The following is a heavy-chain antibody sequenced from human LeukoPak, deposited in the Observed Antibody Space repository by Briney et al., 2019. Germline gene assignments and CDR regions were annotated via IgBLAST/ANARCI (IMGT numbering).Heavy chain of an antibody. CDR3: ARDFYFCSGDAFDI. V-gene: IGHV3-30*04. CDR2: ISYDGSND. D-gene: IGHD3-10*01. Sequence: GGSLRLSCAASGLGFSSHAMLWVRQAPGEGLEWVAVISYDGSNDYYADSVKGRFTISRDNSRNTLYLQMNSLRVEDTAVYFCARDFYFCSGDAFDIWGQGTMVTVSS. CDR1: GLGFSSHA. J-gene: IGHJ3*02.